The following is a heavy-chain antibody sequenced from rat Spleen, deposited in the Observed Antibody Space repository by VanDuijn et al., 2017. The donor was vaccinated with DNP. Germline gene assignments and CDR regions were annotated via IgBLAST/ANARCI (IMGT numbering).Heavy chain of an antibody. D-gene: IGHD1-7*01. CDR2: IIYDGSRT. J-gene: IGHJ2*01. Sequence: EVQLVESGGGLVQPGRSLKLSCVASGFTFSEYNMAWVRQAPKKCLEWVATIIYDGSRTYYRDSVKGRFTISRDNAKSTLYLQMDSLRSEDAATYYCATHHTTGDFDYWGQGVMVTVSS. CDR1: GFTFSEYN. V-gene: IGHV5S10*01. CDR3: ATHHTTGDFDY.